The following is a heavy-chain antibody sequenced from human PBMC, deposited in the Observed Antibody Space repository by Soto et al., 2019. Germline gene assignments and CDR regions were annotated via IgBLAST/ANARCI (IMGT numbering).Heavy chain of an antibody. J-gene: IGHJ5*02. CDR2: FHPEDGET. V-gene: IGHV1-24*01. CDR1: GYTLTELS. Sequence: QVQLVQSGAEVKKPGASVKVSCKVSGYTLTELSMHWVRQAPGKGLEWMGGFHPEDGETIYAQKLQGRVTMTEDTSTDTAYMELSSLRSEDTAVYYCATGNDESGGFDPRGQGTLVAVSS. D-gene: IGHD1-1*01. CDR3: ATGNDESGGFDP.